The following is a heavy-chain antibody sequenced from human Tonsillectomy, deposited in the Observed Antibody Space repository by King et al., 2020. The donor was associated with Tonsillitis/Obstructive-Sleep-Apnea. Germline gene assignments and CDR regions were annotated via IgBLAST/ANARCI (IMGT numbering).Heavy chain of an antibody. Sequence: VQLQQWGAGLLKPSETLSLTCAVYGGSFSGYYWNWIRQPPGKGLEWIAEIDHSGSTSYNPSLKSRVTISVNTSKNQSSLKLRSVTAADTAVYYCSTEHSSSLDYWGQGTLVTVSS. CDR1: GGSFSGYY. J-gene: IGHJ4*02. V-gene: IGHV4-34*01. D-gene: IGHD6-13*01. CDR3: STEHSSSLDY. CDR2: IDHSGST.